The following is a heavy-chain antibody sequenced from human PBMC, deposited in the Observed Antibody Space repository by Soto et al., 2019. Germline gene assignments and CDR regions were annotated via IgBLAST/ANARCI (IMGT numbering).Heavy chain of an antibody. D-gene: IGHD3-10*01. CDR2: IWYDGSNK. V-gene: IGHV3-33*01. Sequence: GGSLRLSCAASGFTFSSYGMHWVRQAPGKGLEWVAVIWYDGSNKYYADSVKGRFTISRDNSKNTLYLQMNSLRAEDTAVYYCARGGYYYGSGSYYIDYYYYGMDVWGQGTTVTVSS. J-gene: IGHJ6*02. CDR3: ARGGYYYGSGSYYIDYYYYGMDV. CDR1: GFTFSSYG.